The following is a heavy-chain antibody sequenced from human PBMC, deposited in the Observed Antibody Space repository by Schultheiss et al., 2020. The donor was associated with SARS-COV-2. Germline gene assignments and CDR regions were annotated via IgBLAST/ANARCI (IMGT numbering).Heavy chain of an antibody. V-gene: IGHV3-30*18. CDR2: ISYGGSNK. CDR1: GFTFSSYG. J-gene: IGHJ4*02. Sequence: GESLKISCAASGFTFSSYGMHWVRQAPGKGLEWLAVISYGGSNKYYADSVKGRFTISRDNSKNTLYLQMNSLRAEDTAVYYCAKDLGDYGDYVGLDYWGQGTLVTVSS. D-gene: IGHD4-17*01. CDR3: AKDLGDYGDYVGLDY.